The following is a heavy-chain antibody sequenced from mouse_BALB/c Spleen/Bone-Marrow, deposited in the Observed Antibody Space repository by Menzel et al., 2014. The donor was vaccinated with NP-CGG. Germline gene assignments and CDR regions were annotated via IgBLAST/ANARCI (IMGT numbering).Heavy chain of an antibody. CDR2: IHPNTDNT. D-gene: IGHD2-14*01. J-gene: IGHJ2*01. V-gene: IGHV1S130*01. CDR1: GYTFTSSW. CDR3: ARHHMYAYYFDY. Sequence: QVQLQQSGSVLVRPGASVKLSCKASGYTFTSSWMHWAKQRPGQGLEWIGEIHPNTDNTNYDEKFKGKATLTVDTSSSTAYVYLSSLTSEDSAVYYCARHHMYAYYFDYWGQGTPLTVSS.